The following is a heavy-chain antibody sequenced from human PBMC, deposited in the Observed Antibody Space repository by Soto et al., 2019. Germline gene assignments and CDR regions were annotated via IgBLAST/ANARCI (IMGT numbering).Heavy chain of an antibody. CDR1: GFTFDDYS. V-gene: IGHV3-43*01. Sequence: EVQLVESGGVVVQPGGSLRLSCAASGFTFDDYSMHWVRQAPGKGLEWVSLISWDGDSTYYADSVKGRFTISRDNSKNSLYMQTNSLRTEDTALYYCAKDIGGYTSGAFHMWGQGTVVTVSS. CDR2: ISWDGDST. D-gene: IGHD5-12*01. CDR3: AKDIGGYTSGAFHM. J-gene: IGHJ3*02.